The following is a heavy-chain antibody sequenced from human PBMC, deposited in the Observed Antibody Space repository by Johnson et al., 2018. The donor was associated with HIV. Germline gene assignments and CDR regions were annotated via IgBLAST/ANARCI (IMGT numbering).Heavy chain of an antibody. CDR2: IKQDGGEQ. V-gene: IGHV3-7*05. Sequence: VQLVESGGGLVQPGGSLRLSCAASGFTFSSYWMSWVRQAPGKGLEWVANIKQDGGEQYYVDSVKGRFTISRDNAKKSLHLQMNSLRVEDTAVYYCARVSDSDSNWGQGTMVTVSS. D-gene: IGHD3-22*01. CDR1: GFTFSSYW. J-gene: IGHJ3*01. CDR3: ARVSDSDSN.